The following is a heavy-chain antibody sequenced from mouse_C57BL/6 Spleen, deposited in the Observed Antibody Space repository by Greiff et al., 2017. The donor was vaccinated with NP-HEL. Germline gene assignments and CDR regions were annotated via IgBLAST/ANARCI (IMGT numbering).Heavy chain of an antibody. CDR2: IYPGDGDT. CDR3: ADGYSWYFDV. Sequence: VKLMESGPELVKPGASVKISCKASGYAFSSSWMNWVKQRPGKGLEWIGRIYPGDGDTNYNGKFKGKATLTADKSSSTAYMQLSSLTSEDSAVYFCADGYSWYFDVWGTGTTVTVSS. J-gene: IGHJ1*03. CDR1: GYAFSSSW. D-gene: IGHD2-3*01. V-gene: IGHV1-82*01.